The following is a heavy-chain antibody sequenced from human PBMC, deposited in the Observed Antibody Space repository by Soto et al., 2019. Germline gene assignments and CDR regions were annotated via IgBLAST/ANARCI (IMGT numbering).Heavy chain of an antibody. Sequence: XXTLSLPYSVSSASLSSSTYYWSWIRQPPGRGPEWIGSIYYSGNTYYKPSLKSRVSISIDTSRNQFSLKLTSVTAADTGVYYCASSSPFHYWGPGILVTVSS. CDR1: SASLSSSTYY. CDR2: IYYSGNT. D-gene: IGHD6-6*01. CDR3: ASSSPFHY. J-gene: IGHJ4*02. V-gene: IGHV4-39*01.